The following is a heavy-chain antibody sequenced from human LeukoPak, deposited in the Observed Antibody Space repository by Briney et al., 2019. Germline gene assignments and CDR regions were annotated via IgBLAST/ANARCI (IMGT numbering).Heavy chain of an antibody. CDR1: GYTFTSYA. J-gene: IGHJ4*02. V-gene: IGHV7-4-1*02. CDR3: AREPSHYDILTGYTNFDY. Sequence: ASVKVSCKASGYTFTSYAMNWVRQAPGQGLEWMGWINTNTGNPTYAQGFTGRFVFSLDTSVSTAYLQISSLKAEDTAVYYCAREPSHYDILTGYTNFDYWGQGTLVTVSS. D-gene: IGHD3-9*01. CDR2: INTNTGNP.